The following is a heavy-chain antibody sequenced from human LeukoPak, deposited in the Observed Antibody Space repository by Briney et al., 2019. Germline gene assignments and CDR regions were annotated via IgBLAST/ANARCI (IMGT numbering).Heavy chain of an antibody. V-gene: IGHV1-18*01. CDR1: GYTFSSYG. CDR2: ISAYNGNT. Sequence: GASVKVSCKASGYTFSSYGFSWVRHAPGQGLEWMGWISAYNGNTNYAQKLQGRVTLTTDTSTSTTYMELRSLRSDDTAVYYCARTIGSTLSYFDYWGQGTLVTVSS. CDR3: ARTIGSTLSYFDY. D-gene: IGHD1-1*01. J-gene: IGHJ4*02.